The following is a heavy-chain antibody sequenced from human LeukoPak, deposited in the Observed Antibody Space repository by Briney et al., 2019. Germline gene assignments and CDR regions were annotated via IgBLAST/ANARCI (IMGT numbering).Heavy chain of an antibody. CDR2: IYSSGST. V-gene: IGHV4-4*07. J-gene: IGHJ4*02. Sequence: SETLSLTCSVSGGSIRDYYWNWIRQPAGKGLEWIGRIYSSGSTKYNPSLKSRVTMSVDTSKNHISLNLSSVTAADTAVYYCARGDSSGWYLIDYWGQGTLVTVSS. D-gene: IGHD6-19*01. CDR3: ARGDSSGWYLIDY. CDR1: GGSIRDYY.